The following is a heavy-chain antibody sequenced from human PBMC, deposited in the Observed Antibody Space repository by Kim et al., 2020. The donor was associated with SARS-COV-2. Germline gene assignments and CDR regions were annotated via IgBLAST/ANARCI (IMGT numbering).Heavy chain of an antibody. CDR3: AREDVSMGRGVIMSGYYYYARVI. CDR1: GFTFSSYW. CDR2: IKQDGSEK. Sequence: GGSLRLSCAASGFTFSSYWMSWVRQAPGKGLEWVANIKQDGSEKYYVDSVKGRFTISRDNAKNSLYLQMNSLRAEDAAVYYCAREDVSMGRGVIMSGYYYYARVIWAQNTALTLPS. D-gene: IGHD3-10*01. J-gene: IGHJ6*02. V-gene: IGHV3-7*01.